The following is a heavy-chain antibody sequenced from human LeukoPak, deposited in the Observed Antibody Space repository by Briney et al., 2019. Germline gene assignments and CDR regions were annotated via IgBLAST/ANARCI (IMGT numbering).Heavy chain of an antibody. V-gene: IGHV4-39*01. D-gene: IGHD6-13*01. CDR2: IYYSGNT. CDR1: GGSISSSSFY. CDR3: ARAYSSSWYFNWFDP. J-gene: IGHJ5*02. Sequence: SETLSLTRTVSGGSISSSSFYWGWIRQSPGKGLEWIGTIYYSGNTYYNPSLKSRVTISVDTSKNQFSLKLSSVTAADTAVYYCARAYSSSWYFNWFDPWGQGTLVTVSS.